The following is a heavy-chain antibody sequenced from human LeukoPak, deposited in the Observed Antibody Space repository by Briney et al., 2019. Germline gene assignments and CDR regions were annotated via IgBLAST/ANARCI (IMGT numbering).Heavy chain of an antibody. D-gene: IGHD6-19*01. CDR2: ISSSSSYT. V-gene: IGHV3-11*05. CDR1: GFTFSDYY. Sequence: GGSLRLSCAASGFTFSDYYMSWIRQAPGKGLEWVSYISSSSSYTNYADSVKGRFTISRDNAKNSVYLQMNSLRAEDTAVYYCAKDARRSSGWWFFDHWGQGTLVTVSS. CDR3: AKDARRSSGWWFFDH. J-gene: IGHJ4*02.